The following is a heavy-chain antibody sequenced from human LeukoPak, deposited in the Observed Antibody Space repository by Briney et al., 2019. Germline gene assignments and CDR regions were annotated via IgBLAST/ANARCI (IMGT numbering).Heavy chain of an antibody. CDR2: ISGSGGST. Sequence: GGSLRLSCAASGFTVRTYYLSWVRQVPGKGLEWVSAISGSGGSTYYADSVKGRFTISRDNSKNTLYLQMNSLRAEDTAVYYCAKLTVVVPAASLDYWGQGTLVTVSS. D-gene: IGHD2-2*01. J-gene: IGHJ4*02. V-gene: IGHV3-23*01. CDR3: AKLTVVVPAASLDY. CDR1: GFTVRTYY.